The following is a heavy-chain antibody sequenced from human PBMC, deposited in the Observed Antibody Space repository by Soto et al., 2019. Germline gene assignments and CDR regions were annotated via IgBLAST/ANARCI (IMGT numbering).Heavy chain of an antibody. J-gene: IGHJ3*02. CDR3: AKCLGYSYGYYAFDI. CDR2: ISYDGSNK. Sequence: QVQLVESGGGVVQPGRSLRLSCAASGFTFSSYGMHWVRQAPGKGLEWVAVISYDGSNKYYADSVKGRFTISRDNSKNTLYLQMNSLRAEDTAVYYCAKCLGYSYGYYAFDIWGQGTMVTVSP. CDR1: GFTFSSYG. D-gene: IGHD5-18*01. V-gene: IGHV3-30*18.